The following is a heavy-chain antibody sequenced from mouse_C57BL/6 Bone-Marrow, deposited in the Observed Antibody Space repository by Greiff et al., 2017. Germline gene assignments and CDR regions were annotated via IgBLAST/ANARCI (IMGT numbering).Heavy chain of an antibody. CDR3: ARDYYGSHFDY. CDR2: INPGSGGT. J-gene: IGHJ2*01. CDR1: GYAFTNYL. D-gene: IGHD1-1*01. Sequence: QVQLQQSGAELVRPGTSVKVSCKASGYAFTNYLIEWVKQRPGQGLEWIGVINPGSGGTTSNEKFKGKGTLTADKSYSTAYMQLSSLTSEDSAVYFCARDYYGSHFDYWGQGTTLTVSS. V-gene: IGHV1-54*01.